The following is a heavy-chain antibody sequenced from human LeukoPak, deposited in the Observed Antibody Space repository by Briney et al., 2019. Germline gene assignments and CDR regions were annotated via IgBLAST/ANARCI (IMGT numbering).Heavy chain of an antibody. CDR2: ISGSGGST. J-gene: IGHJ4*02. V-gene: IGHV3-23*01. CDR1: GFTFSSYA. D-gene: IGHD2-15*01. CDR3: AKAPVTSCRGAFCYPFDS. Sequence: GGSLRLSCVVSGFTFSSYAMSWVRQAPGKGLEWVSAISGSGGSTYYADSVKGRFTISRDNSKNTLYLQMNSLRAEDAAVYYCAKAPVTSCRGAFCYPFDSWGQGTLVTVSS.